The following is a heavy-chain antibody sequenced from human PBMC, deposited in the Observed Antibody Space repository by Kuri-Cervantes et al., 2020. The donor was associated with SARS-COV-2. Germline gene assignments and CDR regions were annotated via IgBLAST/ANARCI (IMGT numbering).Heavy chain of an antibody. CDR2: IIPIFGTA. Sequence: SVKVSCKASGGTFSSYAISWVRQAPGQGLEWMGGIIPIFGTANYAQKFQGRVTMTTDTSTSTAYMELRSLRSDDTAVYYCATEGYSGTFDYWGQGTLVTVSS. D-gene: IGHD5-12*01. CDR1: GGTFSSYA. J-gene: IGHJ4*02. CDR3: ATEGYSGTFDY. V-gene: IGHV1-69*05.